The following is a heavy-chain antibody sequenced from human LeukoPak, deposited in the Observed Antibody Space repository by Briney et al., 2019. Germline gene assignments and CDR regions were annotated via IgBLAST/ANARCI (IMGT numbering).Heavy chain of an antibody. Sequence: PSETLSLTCTVSGGSISSSSYYWGWIRQPPGKGLEWIGSIYYSGSTYYNPSLKSRVTIFVDTSKNQFSLKLSSVTAADTTVYYCASDNWNDGDYWGQGTLVTVSS. V-gene: IGHV4-39*01. CDR2: IYYSGST. CDR1: GGSISSSSYY. CDR3: ASDNWNDGDY. J-gene: IGHJ4*02. D-gene: IGHD1-20*01.